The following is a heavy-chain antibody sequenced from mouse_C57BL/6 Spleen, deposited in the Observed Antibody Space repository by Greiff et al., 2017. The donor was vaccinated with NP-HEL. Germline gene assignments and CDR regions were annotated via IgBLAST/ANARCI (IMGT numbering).Heavy chain of an antibody. CDR1: GYAFTNYL. V-gene: IGHV1-54*01. D-gene: IGHD1-1*01. CDR3: ARSSPLITTVAGDY. CDR2: INPGSGGT. J-gene: IGHJ2*01. Sequence: LQESGAELVRPGTSVKVSCKASGYAFTNYLIEWVKQRPGQGLEWIGVINPGSGGTNYNEKFKGKATLTADKSSSTAYMQLSSLTSEDSAVYFCARSSPLITTVAGDYWGQGTTLTVSS.